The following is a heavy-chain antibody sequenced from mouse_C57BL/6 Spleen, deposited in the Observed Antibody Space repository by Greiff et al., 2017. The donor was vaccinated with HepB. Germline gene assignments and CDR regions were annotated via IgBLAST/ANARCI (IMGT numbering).Heavy chain of an antibody. Sequence: EVNVVESGGGLVQPGGSLKLSCAASGFTFSDYYMYWVRQTPEKRLEWVAYISNGGGSTYYPDTVKGRFTISRDNAKNTLYLQMSRLKSEDTAMYYCARHDDLDVWGTGTTVTVSS. J-gene: IGHJ1*03. CDR2: ISNGGGST. CDR3: ARHDDLDV. CDR1: GFTFSDYY. D-gene: IGHD2-3*01. V-gene: IGHV5-12*01.